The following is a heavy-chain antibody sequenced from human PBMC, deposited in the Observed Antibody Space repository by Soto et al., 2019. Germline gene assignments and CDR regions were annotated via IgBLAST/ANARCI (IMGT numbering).Heavy chain of an antibody. D-gene: IGHD3-9*01. CDR1: GFTFSNAW. V-gene: IGHV3-15*07. CDR3: TTQYFDYYYYYSGMDV. J-gene: IGHJ6*02. CDR2: IKSKTDGGTT. Sequence: EVQLVESGGGLVKPGGSLRLSCAASGFTFSNAWMNWVRQAPGKGLEWVGRIKSKTDGGTTDYAAPVKGRFTISRDDSKNTLYLQMNSLKTEDTAVYYCTTQYFDYYYYYSGMDVWGQGTTVTGSS.